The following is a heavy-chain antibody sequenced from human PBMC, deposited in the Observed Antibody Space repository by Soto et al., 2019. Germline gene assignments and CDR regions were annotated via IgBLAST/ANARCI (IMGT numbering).Heavy chain of an antibody. J-gene: IGHJ4*02. CDR1: GYTFTSYG. Sequence: QVQLVRSGAEVKKPGASVKVSCKASGYTFTSYGISWVRQAPGQGLEWMGWISAYNGNTKNAQKLQGRVTMTTDTSTSTAYMARRSLRSDDTVVSYCPREPNYFDDWGQANLVTVSS. CDR3: PREPNYFDD. V-gene: IGHV1-18*01. CDR2: ISAYNGNT.